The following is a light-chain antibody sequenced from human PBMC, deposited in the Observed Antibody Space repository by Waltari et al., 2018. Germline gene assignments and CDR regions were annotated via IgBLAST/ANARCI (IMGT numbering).Light chain of an antibody. CDR1: QSISIY. V-gene: IGKV1-39*01. CDR3: QQSYSTLRT. J-gene: IGKJ1*01. CDR2: AAS. Sequence: DIQMTQSPSSLSASVGDRVSITYPTSQSISIYLNWYQQKPGKAPKLLIYAASSLQSGVPSRFSGGGSGTDFTLTISSLQPEDFATYYCQQSYSTLRTFGQGTRVEIK.